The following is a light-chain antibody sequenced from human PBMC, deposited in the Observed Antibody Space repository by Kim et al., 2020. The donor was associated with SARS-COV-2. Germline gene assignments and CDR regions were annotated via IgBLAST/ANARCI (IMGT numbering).Light chain of an antibody. V-gene: IGLV2-14*03. Sequence: QSVLTQPASVSGSPGQSITISCAGTSSDVGGYDYVSWYQLHPGKVPKLMIYDVTNRPSGVSNRFSGSKSGNTASLTISGLQAEDEAEYYCSSYTSSSSRVFGGGTKLTVL. CDR2: DVT. CDR1: SSDVGGYDY. J-gene: IGLJ3*02. CDR3: SSYTSSSSRV.